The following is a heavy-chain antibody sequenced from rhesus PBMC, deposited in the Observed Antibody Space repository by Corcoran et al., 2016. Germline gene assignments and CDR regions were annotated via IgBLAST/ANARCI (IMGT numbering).Heavy chain of an antibody. J-gene: IGHJ4*01. CDR2: ISGSSGCT. Sequence: QVQLQESGPGLVKPSETLSLTCAVSGYSISSGYYWGWIRQPPGKGLEYIGYISGSSGCTYYNPSLKSRVTISKDTSKNQFSLKLSSVTAADTAVYYCAGDEYSNYCFDYWGQGVLVTVSS. CDR1: GYSISSGYY. D-gene: IGHD4-23*01. V-gene: IGHV4-99*02. CDR3: AGDEYSNYCFDY.